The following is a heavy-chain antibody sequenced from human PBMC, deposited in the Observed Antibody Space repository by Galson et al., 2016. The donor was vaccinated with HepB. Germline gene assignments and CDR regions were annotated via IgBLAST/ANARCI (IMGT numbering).Heavy chain of an antibody. CDR2: INPSDSYS. Sequence: QSGAEVKKSGESLRISCKGSGYSFTNYWITWVRQMPGKGLEWMGGINPSDSYSTYGPSFQGHVTISVDRSSSTAYLQWSSLKASDSAMYYCATYYYDSGSYYNPDYWGQGTLVTVSS. V-gene: IGHV5-10-1*01. CDR1: GYSFTNYW. J-gene: IGHJ4*02. CDR3: ATYYYDSGSYYNPDY. D-gene: IGHD3-10*01.